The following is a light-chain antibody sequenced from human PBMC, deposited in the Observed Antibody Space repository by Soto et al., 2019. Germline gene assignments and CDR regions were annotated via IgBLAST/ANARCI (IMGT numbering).Light chain of an antibody. J-gene: IGKJ5*01. Sequence: EIVLTQSPGTLSLSPGERATLSCRASQSITSSFLAWYQQKPGQAPRLLIYDASNRATGIPARFSGSGSGTDFTLTISSLEPEDFAVYYCQKRSNWPGITFGQGTRLEIK. CDR3: QKRSNWPGIT. CDR2: DAS. CDR1: QSITSSF. V-gene: IGKV3D-20*02.